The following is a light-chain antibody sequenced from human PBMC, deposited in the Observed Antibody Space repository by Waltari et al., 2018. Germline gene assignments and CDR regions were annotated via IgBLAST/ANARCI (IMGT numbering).Light chain of an antibody. Sequence: QLVLTQSPSASASLGASVKLTCTLSSGHTNYAIAWHQQQPEKGPRYLMRLKSDGNHIKGDGIPDRFSGSSSGAERYLTISSLQSDDEADYYCQTWGTGIQVFGGGTKLTVL. CDR2: LKSDGNH. V-gene: IGLV4-69*01. CDR1: SGHTNYA. CDR3: QTWGTGIQV. J-gene: IGLJ3*02.